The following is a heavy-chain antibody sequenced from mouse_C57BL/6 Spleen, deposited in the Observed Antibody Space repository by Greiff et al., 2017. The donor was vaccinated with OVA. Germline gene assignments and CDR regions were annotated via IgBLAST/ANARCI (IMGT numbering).Heavy chain of an antibody. CDR1: GFTFSDYG. CDR2: ISSGSSTI. Sequence: EVQLQQSGGGLVKPGGSLKLSCAASGFTFSDYGMHWVRQAPEKGLEWVAYISSGSSTIYYADTVKGRFTISRDNAKNTLFLQMTSLRSEDTAMYYCAVPYDYGQAWFAYWGQGTLVTVSA. V-gene: IGHV5-17*01. D-gene: IGHD2-4*01. J-gene: IGHJ3*01. CDR3: AVPYDYGQAWFAY.